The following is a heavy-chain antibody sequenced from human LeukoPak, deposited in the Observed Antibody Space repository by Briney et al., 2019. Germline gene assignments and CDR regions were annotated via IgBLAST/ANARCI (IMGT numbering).Heavy chain of an antibody. CDR3: ARGVPYAVVGTDAFDI. D-gene: IGHD3-22*01. Sequence: GASVKVSCKASGYTFTDYYIHWVRQAPGQGLEWMGRINPNSGDTTYAQKYEGRVTMTRDTSITTAYMELRRLRSDDTAVYYCARGVPYAVVGTDAFDIGGLGTMVTVSS. V-gene: IGHV1-2*06. J-gene: IGHJ3*02. CDR2: INPNSGDT. CDR1: GYTFTDYY.